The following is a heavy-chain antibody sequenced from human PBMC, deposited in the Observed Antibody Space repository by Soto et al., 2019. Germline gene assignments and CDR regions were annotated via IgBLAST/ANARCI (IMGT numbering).Heavy chain of an antibody. V-gene: IGHV4-59*01. CDR1: GGSISSDY. D-gene: IGHD2-15*01. Sequence: QVHLQESGPGLVKPSETLSLTCTVSGGSISSDYWTWVRQPPGKGLEWIGYRYYSGTAKYNSSLKSRVTISVDTSKNQFYLKLSSVTVADTAVYYCARLSVADWFDPWGQGIQVTGSS. CDR2: RYYSGTA. CDR3: ARLSVADWFDP. J-gene: IGHJ5*02.